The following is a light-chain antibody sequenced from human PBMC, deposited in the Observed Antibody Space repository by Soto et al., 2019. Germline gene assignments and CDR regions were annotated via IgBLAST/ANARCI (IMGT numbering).Light chain of an antibody. CDR2: DAS. CDR3: QQCATSPLT. V-gene: IGKV3-20*01. CDR1: QSVSNNY. J-gene: IGKJ1*01. Sequence: IVLTQSPGTLSLSPGERATLSCRASQSVSNNYVAWYQQKPGQAPRLLIYDASSRATGIPDRFSGSGSGTDFTLTISRLELEDVAVYYCQQCATSPLTFGQGTRVDI.